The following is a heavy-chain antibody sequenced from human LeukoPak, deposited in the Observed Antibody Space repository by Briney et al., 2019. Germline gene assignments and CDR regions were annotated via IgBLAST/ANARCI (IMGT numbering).Heavy chain of an antibody. CDR1: GFTFSSYS. D-gene: IGHD3-22*01. J-gene: IGHJ6*02. V-gene: IGHV3-21*01. CDR3: AREYYYDSSGYSPNYYGMDV. CDR2: ISSSSSYI. Sequence: GGSLRLSCAASGFTFSSYSMNWVRQAPGKGLEWVSSISSSSSYIYYADSVKGRFTISRDNAKNSLYLQMNSLRAEDTAVYYCAREYYYDSSGYSPNYYGMDVWGQGTTVTVSS.